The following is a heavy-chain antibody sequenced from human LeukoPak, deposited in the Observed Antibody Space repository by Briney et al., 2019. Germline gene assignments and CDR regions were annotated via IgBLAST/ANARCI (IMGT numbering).Heavy chain of an antibody. D-gene: IGHD5-18*01. Sequence: ASVKVSCKASGGTFSSYAISWVRQAPGQGLEWMGGIIPIFGTANYAQKSQGRVTITADESTSTAYMELSSLRSEDTAVYYCARSYLDTAMVYNWFDPWGQGTLVTVSS. CDR2: IIPIFGTA. V-gene: IGHV1-69*13. CDR1: GGTFSSYA. J-gene: IGHJ5*02. CDR3: ARSYLDTAMVYNWFDP.